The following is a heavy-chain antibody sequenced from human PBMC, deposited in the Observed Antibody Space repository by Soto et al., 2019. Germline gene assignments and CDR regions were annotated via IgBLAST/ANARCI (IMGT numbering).Heavy chain of an antibody. CDR2: LYWNDDK. CDR3: AHKDGYNNAFDI. J-gene: IGHJ3*02. V-gene: IGHV2-5*01. D-gene: IGHD5-12*01. Sequence: QITLKESGPTLVKPTQTLTLTCTFSGFSLSTSGVGVGWIRQPPGKALEWLALLYWNDDKRYSPSLKSRLTITKDTSKNQVVLTMTNMDPVDTATYYCAHKDGYNNAFDIWGQGTMVTVSS. CDR1: GFSLSTSGVG.